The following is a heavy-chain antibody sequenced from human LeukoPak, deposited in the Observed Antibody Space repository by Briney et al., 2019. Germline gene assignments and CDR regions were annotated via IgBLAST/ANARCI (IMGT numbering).Heavy chain of an antibody. D-gene: IGHD6-19*01. CDR3: AKRSAESSGYFDY. V-gene: IGHV3-23*01. CDR1: GFTFSSYA. Sequence: PGGSLSLSCAASGFTFSSYAMHWVRQAPGKGLEWVSAITGSGAFTDYADSVKGRFTISRDNSKSTLYLQMNSLRAEDSAVYYCAKRSAESSGYFDYWGQGTRVTVSS. CDR2: ITGSGAFT. J-gene: IGHJ4*02.